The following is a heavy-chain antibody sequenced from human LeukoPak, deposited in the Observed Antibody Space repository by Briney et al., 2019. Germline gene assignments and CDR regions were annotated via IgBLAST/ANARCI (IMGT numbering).Heavy chain of an antibody. CDR1: GFTFSSYA. D-gene: IGHD1-1*01. J-gene: IGHJ4*02. CDR3: AKVVSGGKLERLVEYYFDY. V-gene: IGHV3-23*01. CDR2: ISGSGGRT. Sequence: GGSLRLSCAASGFTFSSYAMSWVRQAPGKGLEWVSAISGSGGRTYYADSVKGRFTISRDNSKNTLYLQMNSLRAEDTAVYYCAKVVSGGKLERLVEYYFDYWGQGTLVTVSS.